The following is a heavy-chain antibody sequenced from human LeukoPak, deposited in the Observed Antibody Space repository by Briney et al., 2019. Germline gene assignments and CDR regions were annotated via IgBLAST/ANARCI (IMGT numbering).Heavy chain of an antibody. CDR3: ARDRSNALYYYYGMDV. J-gene: IGHJ6*02. V-gene: IGHV3-66*02. D-gene: IGHD3-16*01. CDR2: IYSGGST. Sequence: GGSLRLSCAASGFTLSSNYMSWVRQAPGKGLEWVSVIYSGGSTYYADSVKGRFTISRDNSKNTLYLQMNSLRAEDTAVYYCARDRSNALYYYYGMDVWGQGTTVTVSS. CDR1: GFTLSSNY.